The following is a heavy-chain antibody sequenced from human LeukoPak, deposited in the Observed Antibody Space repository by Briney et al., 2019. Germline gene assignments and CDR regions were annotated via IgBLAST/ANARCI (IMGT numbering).Heavy chain of an antibody. CDR3: ARRSPRSSGWYFY. CDR1: GYTFTGYY. V-gene: IGHV1-2*02. CDR2: INPNRGGT. J-gene: IGHJ4*02. D-gene: IGHD6-19*01. Sequence: ASVKVSCKASGYTFTGYYMHWVRQAPGQGLEWMGWINPNRGGTNYAQKFQGRVTMTRDTSISTAYMELSRLRSDDTAVYYCARRSPRSSGWYFYWGQGTPVTVSS.